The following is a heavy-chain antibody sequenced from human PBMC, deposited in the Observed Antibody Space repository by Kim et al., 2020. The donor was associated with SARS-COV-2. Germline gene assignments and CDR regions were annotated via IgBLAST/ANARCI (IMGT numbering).Heavy chain of an antibody. Sequence: ASVKVSCKASGYTFTSYAMHWVRQAPGQRLEWMGWINAGNGNTKYSQKFQGRVTITRDTSASTAYMELSSLRSEDTAVYYCARDKGDGSSKAFGNDYWGQGTLVTVSS. J-gene: IGHJ4*02. CDR2: INAGNGNT. CDR3: ARDKGDGSSKAFGNDY. CDR1: GYTFTSYA. D-gene: IGHD1-26*01. V-gene: IGHV1-3*01.